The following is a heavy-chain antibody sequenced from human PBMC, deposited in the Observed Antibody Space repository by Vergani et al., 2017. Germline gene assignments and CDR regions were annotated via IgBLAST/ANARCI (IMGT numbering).Heavy chain of an antibody. V-gene: IGHV3-33*02. CDR3: AGEPTGTTNDAFDV. Sequence: QLVESGGGVVQPGKSLRLSCEGSGIMFKTYGIHWVRQAPGKGLEWVAGIGYDGDDRQYLESVKGRFTVSRDNSKKMSFLEMNVLRDDDTALYYCAGEPTGTTNDAFDVWGRGTLVTVSS. J-gene: IGHJ3*01. D-gene: IGHD1-14*01. CDR2: IGYDGDDR. CDR1: GIMFKTYG.